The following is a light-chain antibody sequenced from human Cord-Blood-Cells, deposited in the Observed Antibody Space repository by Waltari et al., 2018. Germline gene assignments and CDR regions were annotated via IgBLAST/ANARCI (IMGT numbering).Light chain of an antibody. J-gene: IGKJ2*01. CDR1: QSISSW. Sequence: DIQMTQSPSTLSASVGDRVTITCPASQSISSWLAWYQQKPGKAPKLLIYKASSLESGVPSRFSGSGSGTEFTLTISSLQPDDFATYYCQQYNSYSEYTFGQGTKLEIK. CDR3: QQYNSYSEYT. CDR2: KAS. V-gene: IGKV1-5*03.